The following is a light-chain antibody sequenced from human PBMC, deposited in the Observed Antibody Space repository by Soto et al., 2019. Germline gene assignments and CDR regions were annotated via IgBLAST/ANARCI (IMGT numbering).Light chain of an antibody. Sequence: PGERADLNSRASQSVSSYLAWCQQTTGQAPRLLIYDASHRATGIPARFSGSGSGTEFMRILASLLPEEFADYFCQQGTTWRHFGQGTRLEIK. CDR1: QSVSSY. CDR3: QQGTTWRH. V-gene: IGKV3-11*01. CDR2: DAS. J-gene: IGKJ5*01.